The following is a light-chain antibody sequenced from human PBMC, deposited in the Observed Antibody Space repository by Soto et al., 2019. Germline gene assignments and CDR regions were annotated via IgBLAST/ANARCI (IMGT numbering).Light chain of an antibody. V-gene: IGLV1-44*01. CDR1: SSNIGSNT. CDR3: AAWDDSLDGHVV. J-gene: IGLJ2*01. Sequence: QLVLTQPPSVSGTPGQRVTISCSGSSSNIGSNTVNWYQQLPGTAPNLLIYNNNQRPSGVPDRFSGSKSGTSASLAISGLQSEDEADYYCAAWDDSLDGHVVFGGGTKVTVL. CDR2: NNN.